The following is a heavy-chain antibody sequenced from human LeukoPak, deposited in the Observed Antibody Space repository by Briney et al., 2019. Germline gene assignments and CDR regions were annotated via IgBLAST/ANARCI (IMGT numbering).Heavy chain of an antibody. CDR1: GFTVSNNY. V-gene: IGHV3-66*01. Sequence: GGSLRLSCAASGFTVSNNYMSWVRQAPGKGLEWVSVIYSGGSTYYADSVRGRFTISRDNSKNTLYLQMNSLRAEDTAVYYCARVGDMGPVYYYYYMDVWGKGTTVTVSS. J-gene: IGHJ6*03. D-gene: IGHD2-21*01. CDR2: IYSGGST. CDR3: ARVGDMGPVYYYYYMDV.